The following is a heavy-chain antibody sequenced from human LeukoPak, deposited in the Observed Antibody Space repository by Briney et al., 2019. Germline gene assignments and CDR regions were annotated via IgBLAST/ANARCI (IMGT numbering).Heavy chain of an antibody. V-gene: IGHV3-48*03. CDR3: ARDLRDGYNWWFDP. CDR1: GFTFSSYE. J-gene: IGHJ5*02. D-gene: IGHD5-24*01. Sequence: PGGSLRLSCAASGFTFSSYEMNWVRQAPGKGLEWVSYISSSGSNIYYADSVKGRFTISRDNAKNSLYLQMNSLRAEDTAVYYCARDLRDGYNWWFDPWGQGTLVTVSS. CDR2: ISSSGSNI.